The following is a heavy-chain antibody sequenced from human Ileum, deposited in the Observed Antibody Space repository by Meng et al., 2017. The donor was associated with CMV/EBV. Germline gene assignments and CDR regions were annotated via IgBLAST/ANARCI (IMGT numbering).Heavy chain of an antibody. CDR3: ARDTSVYDLSWWIDP. CDR1: GFTFRDYH. D-gene: IGHD5/OR15-5a*01. CDR2: INPRDNSV. V-gene: IGHV1-46*01. Sequence: VELGKAGAEGKKPGASGKVSCKASGFTFRDYHIHWVRQAPGQGLEWMGVINPRDNSVHYAQKLQGRVIMTRDTSTSTVYMELSSLRSEDTAVYYCARDTSVYDLSWWIDPWGQGTLVTVSS. J-gene: IGHJ5*02.